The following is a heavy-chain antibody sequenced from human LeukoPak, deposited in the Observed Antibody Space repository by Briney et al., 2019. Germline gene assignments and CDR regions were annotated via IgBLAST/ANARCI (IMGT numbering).Heavy chain of an antibody. CDR2: ISHTGSTM. V-gene: IGHV3-48*04. J-gene: IGHJ6*02. CDR3: AIPPLSGTGSSRPLAEMDV. Sequence: GGSLRLSCAASGFRFSSYSMNWARQAPGKGLEWVSYISHTGSTMSYADSVKGRFTISRDNARNSLHLQMNSLRAEDTAVYYCAIPPLSGTGSSRPLAEMDVWGQGTTVTVSS. D-gene: IGHD3-10*01. CDR1: GFRFSSYS.